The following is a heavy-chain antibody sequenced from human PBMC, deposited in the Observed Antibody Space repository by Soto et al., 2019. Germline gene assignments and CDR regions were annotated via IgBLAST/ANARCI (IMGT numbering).Heavy chain of an antibody. CDR2: ISGSGGST. V-gene: IGHV3-23*01. CDR3: AKDLFQRPPDCWSGYYRHYYGMDV. Sequence: EVQLLESGGGLVQPGGSLRLSCAASGFTFSSYAMSWVRQAPGKGLEWVSAISGSGGSTYYADSVKGRFTISRDNSKNTLYLQMNSLRAEDTAVYYCAKDLFQRPPDCWSGYYRHYYGMDVWGQGTTVTVSS. CDR1: GFTFSSYA. D-gene: IGHD3-3*01. J-gene: IGHJ6*02.